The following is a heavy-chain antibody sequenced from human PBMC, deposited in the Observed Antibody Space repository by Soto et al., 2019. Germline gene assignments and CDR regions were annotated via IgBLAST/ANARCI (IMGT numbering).Heavy chain of an antibody. D-gene: IGHD6-6*01. CDR3: AKARSTPSRPRNYFDY. CDR2: ISGGGGTT. CDR1: GFTFSNFA. Sequence: EVQLLESGGDLVQPGGSLRLSCAASGFTFSNFAMSWVRQAPGKGLEWVSVISGGGGTTYYADSVKGRFTISRDNSKNTLYLQMDSLRAEDTALYYCAKARSTPSRPRNYFDYWGQGTLVTVSS. V-gene: IGHV3-23*01. J-gene: IGHJ4*02.